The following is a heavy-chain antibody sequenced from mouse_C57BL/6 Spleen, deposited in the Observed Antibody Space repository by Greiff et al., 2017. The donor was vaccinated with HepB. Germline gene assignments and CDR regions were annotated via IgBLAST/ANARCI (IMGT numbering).Heavy chain of an antibody. Sequence: EVKLVESEGGLVQPGSSMKLSCTASGFTFSDYYMAWVRQVPEKGLEWVANINYDGSSTYYLDSLKSRFIISRDNAKNILYLQMSSLKSEDTATYYCARASYGRVLYWYFDVWGTGTTVTVSS. CDR1: GFTFSDYY. CDR2: INYDGSST. CDR3: ARASYGRVLYWYFDV. V-gene: IGHV5-16*01. J-gene: IGHJ1*03. D-gene: IGHD2-1*01.